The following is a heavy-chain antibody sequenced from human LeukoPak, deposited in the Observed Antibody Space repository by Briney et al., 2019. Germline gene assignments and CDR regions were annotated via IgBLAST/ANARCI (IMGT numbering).Heavy chain of an antibody. D-gene: IGHD3-10*01. Sequence: ASVKVSCKASGYTFISYGISWVRQAPGQGLEWMGWISAYSGDTKYAQRLQGRVTMTTDTSTSTAYMELRSLRSDDTAVYYCARDRHYYGSGFDYWGQGTLVTVSS. V-gene: IGHV1-18*01. CDR2: ISAYSGDT. CDR3: ARDRHYYGSGFDY. J-gene: IGHJ4*02. CDR1: GYTFISYG.